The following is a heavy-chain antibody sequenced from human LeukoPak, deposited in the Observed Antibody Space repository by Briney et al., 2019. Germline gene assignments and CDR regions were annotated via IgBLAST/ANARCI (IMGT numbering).Heavy chain of an antibody. Sequence: GGSLRLSCAASGFTFSSYWMSWVRQAPGKGLEWVANIKQDGSGKYYVDSVKGRFTISRDNAKNSLYLQMKSLRAEDTAVYYCSRDRYGDYGDFVLDYWGQGTLVTVSS. CDR3: SRDRYGDYGDFVLDY. J-gene: IGHJ4*02. D-gene: IGHD4-17*01. CDR2: IKQDGSGK. V-gene: IGHV3-7*03. CDR1: GFTFSSYW.